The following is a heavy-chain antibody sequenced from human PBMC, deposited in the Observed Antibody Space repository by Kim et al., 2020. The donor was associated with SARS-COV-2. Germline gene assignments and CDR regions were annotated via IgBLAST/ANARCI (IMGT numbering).Heavy chain of an antibody. J-gene: IGHJ4*02. CDR1: GFTFSDAW. V-gene: IGHV3-15*01. CDR2: IRSESDGGAA. CDR3: ATSIRYSYGFS. D-gene: IGHD5-18*01. Sequence: GGSLRLSCAASGFTFSDAWMLWVRQTPGKGLEWVGRIRSESDGGAADHAAPVNGRFIISRDDSEKTLYLQMNSLQTEDTAAYYCATSIRYSYGFSGGQGT.